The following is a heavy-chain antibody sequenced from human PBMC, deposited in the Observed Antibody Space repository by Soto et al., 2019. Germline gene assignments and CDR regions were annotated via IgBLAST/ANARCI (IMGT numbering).Heavy chain of an antibody. CDR2: IYYSGST. CDR3: ARPLVRVVQAAPGEYYFDY. CDR1: GGSISSGGYY. Sequence: PSETLSLTCTVSGGSISSGGYYWSWIRQHPGKGLEWIGYIYYSGSTCYNPSLKSRVTISVDTSKNQFSLKLSSVTAADTAVYYSARPLVRVVQAAPGEYYFDYSGQGTMVTVYS. D-gene: IGHD2-2*01. V-gene: IGHV4-31*03. J-gene: IGHJ4*02.